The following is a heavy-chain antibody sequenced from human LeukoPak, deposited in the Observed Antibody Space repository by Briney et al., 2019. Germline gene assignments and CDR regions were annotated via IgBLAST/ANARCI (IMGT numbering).Heavy chain of an antibody. Sequence: PGGSLRLSCAASGFTFNTYAMHWVRQAPGKGLEWVAVIWYDGSNKYYVESVKGRFTISRDNSKNTLYLQMYSLRAEDTAVYYCVRDKWRSGYSNTFDMWGQGTMVTVSS. CDR2: IWYDGSNK. CDR1: GFTFNTYA. V-gene: IGHV3-33*01. J-gene: IGHJ3*02. CDR3: VRDKWRSGYSNTFDM. D-gene: IGHD3-22*01.